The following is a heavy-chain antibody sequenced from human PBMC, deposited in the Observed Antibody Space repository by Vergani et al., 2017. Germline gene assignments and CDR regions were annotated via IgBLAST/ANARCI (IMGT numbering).Heavy chain of an antibody. Sequence: EVQLLESGGNLVQPGGSLRLSCAASGFPLSNAWIHWVRQGPGKGLEWVSRVGFDGSDTVYADSVKGRFTISKDSAMNTVHLQMTNVRAEDTAVYFCARDGAGTIEFDYWGPGILVTVSS. CDR2: VGFDGSDT. D-gene: IGHD1-26*01. V-gene: IGHV3-74*01. CDR1: GFPLSNAW. CDR3: ARDGAGTIEFDY. J-gene: IGHJ4*02.